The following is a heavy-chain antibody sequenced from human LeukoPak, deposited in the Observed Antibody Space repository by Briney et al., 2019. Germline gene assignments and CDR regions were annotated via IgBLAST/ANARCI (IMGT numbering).Heavy chain of an antibody. CDR2: INHSGST. J-gene: IGHJ6*03. CDR1: GGSISSSSYY. CDR3: ARAWWDCSSTSCYYPTMDV. Sequence: SETLSLTCTVSGGSISSSSYYWGWIRQPPGKGLEWIGEINHSGSTNYNPSLKSRVTISVDTSKNQFSLKLSSVTAADTAVYYCARAWWDCSSTSCYYPTMDVWGKGTTVTVSS. V-gene: IGHV4-39*07. D-gene: IGHD2-2*01.